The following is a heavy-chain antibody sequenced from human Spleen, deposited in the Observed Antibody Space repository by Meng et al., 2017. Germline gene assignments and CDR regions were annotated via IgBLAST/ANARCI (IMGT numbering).Heavy chain of an antibody. V-gene: IGHV3-74*01. CDR3: VRDFGGNSAY. J-gene: IGHJ4*02. CDR2: IYSDGSSP. CDR1: GFTFSGYW. D-gene: IGHD2-21*01. Sequence: EVQLVESGGGLVQPGGSLRLSCAASGFTFSGYWMHWVRQAPGKGLVCVSRIYSDGSSPSYADSVQGRFTTSRDSARNTLYLQMNTLKVEDTAIYYCVRDFGGNSAYWGQGTLVTVSS.